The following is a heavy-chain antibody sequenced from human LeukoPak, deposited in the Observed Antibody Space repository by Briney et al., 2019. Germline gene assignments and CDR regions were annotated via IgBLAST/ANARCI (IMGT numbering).Heavy chain of an antibody. J-gene: IGHJ3*02. Sequence: PSGTLSLTCAVSSDSISSSNWWSWVRQPPGKGLEWIGEIYHSGSTNYNPSLKSRVTISVEKSKNQFSLRLNSVTAADTAVYYCARVGGVLRYFDWARDAFDIWGQGTMVTVSS. CDR2: IYHSGST. CDR1: SDSISSSNW. V-gene: IGHV4-4*02. D-gene: IGHD3-9*01. CDR3: ARVGGVLRYFDWARDAFDI.